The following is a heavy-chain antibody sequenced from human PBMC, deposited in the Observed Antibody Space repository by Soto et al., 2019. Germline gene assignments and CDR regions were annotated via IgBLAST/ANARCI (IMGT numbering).Heavy chain of an antibody. CDR2: IWSDGTYT. CDR1: GFTFSSHG. D-gene: IGHD6-19*01. V-gene: IGHV3-33*01. Sequence: QVQLVESGGGVVQPGRSLRLSCAASGFTFSSHGMHWVRQAPGKGLEWVGVIWSDGTYTYYTDSVRGRYTIARDNSKDTLYLQMNSLRAEDTAVYYCARGCPGSPGCFILDQWGQGTLVIVSS. CDR3: ARGCPGSPGCFILDQ. J-gene: IGHJ4*02.